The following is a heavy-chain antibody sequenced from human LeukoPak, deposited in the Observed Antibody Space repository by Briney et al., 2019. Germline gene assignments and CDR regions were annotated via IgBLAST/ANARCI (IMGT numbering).Heavy chain of an antibody. CDR2: ISAYNGNT. Sequence: ASVKVSCKASGYTFTSYGISWVRQAPGQGLEWMGWISAYNGNTNYAQKLQGRVTMTTDTSTSTAYMELRSLRSDDTAVYYCASDISGSYLMAFDYWGQGTLVTVSS. CDR3: ASDISGSYLMAFDY. V-gene: IGHV1-18*01. J-gene: IGHJ4*02. CDR1: GYTFTSYG. D-gene: IGHD1-26*01.